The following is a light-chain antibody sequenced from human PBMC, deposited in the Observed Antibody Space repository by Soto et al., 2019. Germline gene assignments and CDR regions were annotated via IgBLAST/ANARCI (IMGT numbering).Light chain of an antibody. V-gene: IGKV3-15*01. CDR3: QQYYKWPLT. CDR1: QSVSSN. CDR2: HAS. J-gene: IGKJ4*01. Sequence: EIVMTQSPATLSVSPGERATLSCRASQSVSSNLAWYQQKPGQAPRLLIYHASTRATGIPARFSGSGSGTEFTLTMSSLQSEDFAVYYCQQYYKWPLTFGGGTKMEIK.